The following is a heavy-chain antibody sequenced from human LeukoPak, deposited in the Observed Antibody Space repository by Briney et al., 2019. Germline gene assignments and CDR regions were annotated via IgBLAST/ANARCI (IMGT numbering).Heavy chain of an antibody. Sequence: SETLSLTCAVYGGSFSGYYWSWIRQPPGKGLEWIGEINHSGSTNYNPSLKSRLTISFDTAKNQFSLRLNSVTAADTAFYYCARETRPEDYYDKSGYFFDFWGQGTLVTVSS. J-gene: IGHJ4*02. CDR1: GGSFSGYY. CDR3: ARETRPEDYYDKSGYFFDF. D-gene: IGHD3-22*01. CDR2: INHSGST. V-gene: IGHV4-34*01.